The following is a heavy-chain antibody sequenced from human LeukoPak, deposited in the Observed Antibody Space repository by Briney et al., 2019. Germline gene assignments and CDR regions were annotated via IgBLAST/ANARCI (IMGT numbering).Heavy chain of an antibody. Sequence: GASVRVSCKASGYTFTGYYMHWVRQAPGQGLEWMGWINPNSGGTNYAQKFQGRVTMTRDTSISTAYMGLSRLRSDDTAVYYCAREGEYSSGFFDYWGQGTLVTVSS. CDR3: AREGEYSSGFFDY. V-gene: IGHV1-2*02. CDR2: INPNSGGT. D-gene: IGHD6-19*01. CDR1: GYTFTGYY. J-gene: IGHJ4*02.